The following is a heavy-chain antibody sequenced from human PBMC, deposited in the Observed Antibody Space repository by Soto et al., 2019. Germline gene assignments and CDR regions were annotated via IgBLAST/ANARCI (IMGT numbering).Heavy chain of an antibody. CDR3: ARTPKITTPPNGMDV. CDR1: GFTFSNYA. CDR2: LSGSGVST. J-gene: IGHJ6*02. V-gene: IGHV3-23*01. Sequence: GGSLRLSCAASGFTFSNYAMTWVRQAPGKGLEWVSALSGSGVSTYYADSVKGRFTISRDNSKNTLYLQMNSLRAEDTAVYYCARTPKITTPPNGMDVWGQGTTVTVSS. D-gene: IGHD3-3*01.